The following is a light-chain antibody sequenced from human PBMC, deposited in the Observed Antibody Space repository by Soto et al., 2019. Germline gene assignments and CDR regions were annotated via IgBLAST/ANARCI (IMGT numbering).Light chain of an antibody. CDR2: STD. Sequence: QSVLTQSHSASGTPGQRVTVSCSGSSSNIGTNYVYWYQQLPGTAPKVLIYSTDKRPSGVPDRFSGSKSGTSASLAISGLRSEDEADYYCAAWDDSLSGPVFGGGTKLTVL. V-gene: IGLV1-47*01. CDR1: SSNIGTNY. CDR3: AAWDDSLSGPV. J-gene: IGLJ2*01.